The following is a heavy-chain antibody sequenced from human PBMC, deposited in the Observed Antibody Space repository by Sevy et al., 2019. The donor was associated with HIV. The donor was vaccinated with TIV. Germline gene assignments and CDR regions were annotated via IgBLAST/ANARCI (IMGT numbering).Heavy chain of an antibody. CDR1: GFSFRTYG. CDR3: AREVGRVRGVSELDV. CDR2: ITSSSTYI. D-gene: IGHD3-10*01. Sequence: GGSLRLSCAASGFSFRTYGMNWVRQAPGKGLEWVSYITSSSTYIFYADSVKGRFTISRDDAKNSLYLQMNSLRAEDTAVYYGAREVGRVRGVSELDVSGQGTTVTVSS. J-gene: IGHJ6*02. V-gene: IGHV3-21*05.